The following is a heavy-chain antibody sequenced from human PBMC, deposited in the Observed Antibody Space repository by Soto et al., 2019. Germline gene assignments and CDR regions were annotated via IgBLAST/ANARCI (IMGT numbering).Heavy chain of an antibody. CDR2: ISGSGGST. Sequence: EVQLLESGGGLVQPGGSLRLSCAASGFTFSSYAMSWFRQAPGKGLEWVSAISGSGGSTYYADSVKGRFTISRDNSKNTLYLQMNSLRAEDTAVYYCAKEGSIVVVPAASGGREVWGQGTTVTVSS. CDR1: GFTFSSYA. D-gene: IGHD2-2*01. CDR3: AKEGSIVVVPAASGGREV. J-gene: IGHJ6*02. V-gene: IGHV3-23*01.